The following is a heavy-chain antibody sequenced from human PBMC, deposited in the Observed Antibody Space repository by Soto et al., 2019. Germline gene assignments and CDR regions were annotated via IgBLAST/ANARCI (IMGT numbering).Heavy chain of an antibody. D-gene: IGHD6-19*01. CDR2: IYYSGST. V-gene: IGHV4-39*01. J-gene: IGHJ4*02. Sequence: SETLSLTCTVSGGSISSSSYYWGWIRQPPGKGLEWIGSIYYSGSTYYNPSLKSRVTISVDTSKNQFSLKLSSVTAADTAVYYCARHRLSSGWYDDYWGQGTLVTVSS. CDR3: ARHRLSSGWYDDY. CDR1: GGSISSSSYY.